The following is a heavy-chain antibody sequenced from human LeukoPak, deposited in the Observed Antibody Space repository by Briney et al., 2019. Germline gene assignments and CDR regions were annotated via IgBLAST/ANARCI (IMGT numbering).Heavy chain of an antibody. CDR1: GGSISSGDYY. CDR3: ARENCGGDCYTDY. D-gene: IGHD2-21*01. CDR2: IYYSGST. J-gene: IGHJ4*02. V-gene: IGHV4-30-4*08. Sequence: SQTLSLTCTVSGGSISSGDYYWSWIRQPPGKGPEWIGYIYYSGSTYYNPSLKSRVTISVDTSKNQFSLKLSSVTAADTAVYYCARENCGGDCYTDYWGQGTLVTVSS.